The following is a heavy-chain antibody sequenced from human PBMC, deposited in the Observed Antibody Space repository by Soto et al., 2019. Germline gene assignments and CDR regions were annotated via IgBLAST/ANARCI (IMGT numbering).Heavy chain of an antibody. D-gene: IGHD3-16*02. Sequence: SETLSLTCTVSGGSISSSSYYWGWIRQPPGKGLEWIGSIYYSGSTYYNPSLKSRVTISVDTSKNQFSLKLSSVTAADTAVYYCASLLGELSFEGPMFDPWGQGTLVTVSS. CDR1: GGSISSSSYY. V-gene: IGHV4-39*01. CDR3: ASLLGELSFEGPMFDP. J-gene: IGHJ5*02. CDR2: IYYSGST.